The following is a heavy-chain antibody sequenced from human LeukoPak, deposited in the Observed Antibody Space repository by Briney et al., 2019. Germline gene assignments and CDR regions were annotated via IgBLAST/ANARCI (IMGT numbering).Heavy chain of an antibody. CDR2: IYNSGIT. CDR3: ARDHLPAGAPGYYMDV. V-gene: IGHV4-59*02. D-gene: IGHD4/OR15-4a*01. J-gene: IGHJ6*03. Sequence: SETLSLTCTVSGGSVSSHFGSWIRQPPGKGREWIGYIYNSGITNYNPSLKSRVTMSVDMSKNQFSLMLRSVTAADTAVYYCARDHLPAGAPGYYMDVWGKGTTVTVSS. CDR1: GGSVSSHF.